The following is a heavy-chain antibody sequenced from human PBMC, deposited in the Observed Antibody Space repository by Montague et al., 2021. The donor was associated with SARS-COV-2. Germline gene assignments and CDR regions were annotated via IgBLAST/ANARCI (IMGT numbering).Heavy chain of an antibody. J-gene: IGHJ4*02. CDR1: GGSISSGGYY. V-gene: IGHV4-61*02. CDR3: ARDGYASGDFYNRHFDR. Sequence: TLSLTCTVSGGSISSGGYYWGWIRQPAGKGLEWIGRIYTTGTTNHNPSLKSRVTMFIGTSKNQYSLKLTSVTAADTGVYYCARDGYASGDFYNRHFDRWGQGALVTVSS. D-gene: IGHD2-2*01. CDR2: IYTTGTT.